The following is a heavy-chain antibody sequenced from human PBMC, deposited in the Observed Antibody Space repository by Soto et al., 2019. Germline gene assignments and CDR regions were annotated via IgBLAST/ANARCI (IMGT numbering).Heavy chain of an antibody. V-gene: IGHV1-69*15. CDR2: IIPIFGTA. J-gene: IGHJ5*02. D-gene: IGHD3-22*01. CDR1: GGTFSSYA. CDR3: ARRTRKYYDRSGESAWFVP. Sequence: QVQLVQSGAEVKKPGSSVKVSCKASGGTFSSYAISWVRQAPGQGLEWMGRIIPIFGTANYAQKFQGRVTITAHEATSTPYMEVRSLGSKDTAVYYCARRTRKYYDRSGESAWFVPWGQGTLVTVSS.